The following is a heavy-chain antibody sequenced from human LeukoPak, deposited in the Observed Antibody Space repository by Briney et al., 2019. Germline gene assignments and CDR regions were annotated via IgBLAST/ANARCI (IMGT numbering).Heavy chain of an antibody. Sequence: GGSLRLSCAASGFTFGDYAMSWVRQAPGKGLEWVADIKEDGSEKYYGDSVKGRFTISRQNAKNSLFLQMNSLRVEDTAVYYCARHRSGGSQDDAFDIWGQGTMVTVSS. CDR3: ARHRSGGSQDDAFDI. J-gene: IGHJ3*02. CDR2: IKEDGSEK. D-gene: IGHD2-15*01. V-gene: IGHV3-7*01. CDR1: GFTFGDYA.